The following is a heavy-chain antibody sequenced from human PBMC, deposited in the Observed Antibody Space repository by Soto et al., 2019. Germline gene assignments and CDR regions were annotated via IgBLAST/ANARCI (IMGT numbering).Heavy chain of an antibody. CDR1: GGSFSGYY. CDR2: INHSGST. Sequence: PSETLSLTCAVYGGSFSGYYWSWIRQPPGKGLEWIGEINHSGSTNYNPSLKSRVTISVDTSKNQFSLKLSSVTAADTAVYYCARRVRSIHPNWFDPWGQGTLVTAPQ. V-gene: IGHV4-34*01. CDR3: ARRVRSIHPNWFDP. J-gene: IGHJ5*02. D-gene: IGHD3-3*01.